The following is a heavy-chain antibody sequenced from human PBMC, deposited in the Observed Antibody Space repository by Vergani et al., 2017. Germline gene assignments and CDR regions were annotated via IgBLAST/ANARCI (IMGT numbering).Heavy chain of an antibody. V-gene: IGHV1-69*18. CDR3: ARSPLNCSGGSCYPTKYYFDY. D-gene: IGHD2-15*01. CDR1: GGTFSSYA. J-gene: IGHJ4*02. CDR2: IIPIFGTA. Sequence: QVQLVQSGAEVKKPGSSVKVSCKASGGTFSSYAISWVRQAPGQGLEWMGRIIPIFGTANYAQKFQGRVTITADESTSTAYMELSRLRSEDTAVYYCARSPLNCSGGSCYPTKYYFDYWGQGTLVTVSS.